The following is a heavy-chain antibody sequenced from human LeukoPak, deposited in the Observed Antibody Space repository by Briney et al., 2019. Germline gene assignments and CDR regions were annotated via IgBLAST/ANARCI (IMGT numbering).Heavy chain of an antibody. CDR2: ISSSSSYI. CDR1: GFTFSSYS. V-gene: IGHV3-21*01. CDR3: ASGRDFWSGRKRLDY. J-gene: IGHJ4*02. D-gene: IGHD3-3*01. Sequence: PGGSLRLSCAASGFTFSSYSMNWVRQAPGKGVEWVSSISSSSSYIYYADSVKGRFTISRDNAKNSLYLQMNSLRAEDTAVYYCASGRDFWSGRKRLDYWGQGTLVTVSS.